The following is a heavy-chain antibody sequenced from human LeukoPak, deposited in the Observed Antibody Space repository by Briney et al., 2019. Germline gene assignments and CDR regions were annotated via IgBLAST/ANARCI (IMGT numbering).Heavy chain of an antibody. D-gene: IGHD3-22*01. V-gene: IGHV4-4*07. CDR1: GGSISSYY. Sequence: PSETLSLTCTVSGGSISSYYWSWIRQPAGKGLEWIGRIYTSGSTNYNPSLKSRVTMSVDTSKNQFSLKLSSVTAADTAVYYCARGPQYYDSSGYYYSLPDYWGQGTLVTVSS. CDR3: ARGPQYYDSSGYYYSLPDY. CDR2: IYTSGST. J-gene: IGHJ4*02.